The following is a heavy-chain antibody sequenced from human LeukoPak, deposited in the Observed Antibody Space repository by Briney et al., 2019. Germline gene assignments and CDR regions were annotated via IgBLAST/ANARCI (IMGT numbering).Heavy chain of an antibody. CDR2: TSWSSGII. CDR1: GFTFDDHG. Sequence: PGRSLRLSCAASGFTFDDHGMHWVRQAPGKGLEWVSGTSWSSGIIGYADSVKGRFTISRDNAKNSLYLQMDSLRAEDTALYYCAKDTGRPTDAITMEDNAFDIWGQGTMVTVSS. D-gene: IGHD3-3*01. V-gene: IGHV3-9*01. CDR3: AKDTGRPTDAITMEDNAFDI. J-gene: IGHJ3*02.